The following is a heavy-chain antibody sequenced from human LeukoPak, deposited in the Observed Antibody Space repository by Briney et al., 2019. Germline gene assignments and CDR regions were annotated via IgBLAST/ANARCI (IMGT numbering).Heavy chain of an antibody. V-gene: IGHV1-46*01. Sequence: GASVKVSCKASGYTFTSYYMHWVRQAPGQGLEWMGIINPSGGSTSYAQKFQGRVTMTRDTSTSTVCMELSSLRSEDTAVYYCAREGNSGYDYIRFDYWGQGTLVTVSS. CDR1: GYTFTSYY. CDR3: AREGNSGYDYIRFDY. J-gene: IGHJ4*02. CDR2: INPSGGST. D-gene: IGHD5-12*01.